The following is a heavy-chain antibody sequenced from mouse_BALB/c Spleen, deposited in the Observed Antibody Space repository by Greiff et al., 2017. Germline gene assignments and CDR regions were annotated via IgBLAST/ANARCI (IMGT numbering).Heavy chain of an antibody. Sequence: EVQLQESGPGLVKPSQSLSLTCSVTGYSITSGYYWNWIRQFPGNKLEWMGYISYDGSNNYNPSLKNRISITRDTSKNQFFLKLNSVATEDTATYYCARDRGLLQEGDYAMDYWGQGTSVTVSS. V-gene: IGHV3-6*02. CDR3: ARDRGLLQEGDYAMDY. CDR1: GYSITSGYY. D-gene: IGHD2-3*01. J-gene: IGHJ4*01. CDR2: ISYDGSN.